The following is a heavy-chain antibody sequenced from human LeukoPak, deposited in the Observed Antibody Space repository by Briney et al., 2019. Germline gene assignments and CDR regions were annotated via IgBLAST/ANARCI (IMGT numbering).Heavy chain of an antibody. J-gene: IGHJ5*02. CDR1: GFTFSSYG. CDR3: AKGLSAVAGNCFDP. Sequence: PGGSLRLSCAASGFTFSSYGMHWVRQAPGKGLEWVAVISYDGSNKYYADSVKGRFTISRDNSKSTVDLQMNSLRVEDTAAYFCAKGLSAVAGNCFDPWGQGTLVTVSS. V-gene: IGHV3-30*18. CDR2: ISYDGSNK. D-gene: IGHD6-19*01.